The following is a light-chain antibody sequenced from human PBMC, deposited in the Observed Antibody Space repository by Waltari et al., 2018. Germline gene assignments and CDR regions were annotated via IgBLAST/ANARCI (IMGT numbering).Light chain of an antibody. Sequence: DIVLTQSPDSLAVPLGERPTINFKSNQSIFYSSNNKNYLTRYQHKPGQTPKLLIYSAYTGESGVPDRFSGGGSGTDFTLPISSLQAEDVAIYYCQQYFGTPRTFGGGTRVEIK. CDR3: QQYFGTPRT. V-gene: IGKV4-1*01. J-gene: IGKJ4*01. CDR2: SAY. CDR1: QSIFYSSNNKNY.